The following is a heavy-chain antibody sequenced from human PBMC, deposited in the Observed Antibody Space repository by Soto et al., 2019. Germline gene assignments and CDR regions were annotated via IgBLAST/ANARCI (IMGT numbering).Heavy chain of an antibody. CDR3: PRHRISGSYRTIGY. D-gene: IGHD1-26*01. Sequence: EVQLVQSGAEVKKPGESLKISCKGSGYSFTSYWIGWVRQMRGKVLEWMGIIYPGDSDTRDSASFQGQVIISADKTISNDDLQWSSLKASSTPKYYCPRHRISGSYRTIGYWGQGALVTVSS. CDR1: GYSFTSYW. V-gene: IGHV5-51*01. CDR2: IYPGDSDT. J-gene: IGHJ4*02.